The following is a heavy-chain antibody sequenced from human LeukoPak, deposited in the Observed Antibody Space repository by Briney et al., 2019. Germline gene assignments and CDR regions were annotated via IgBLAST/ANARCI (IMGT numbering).Heavy chain of an antibody. D-gene: IGHD3-22*01. CDR1: GGSISSSSYY. V-gene: IGHV4-39*07. Sequence: PSETLSLTCTVSGGSISSSSYYWGWIRQPPGKGLEGIGSIYYSGSTYYNPSLKSRVTISVDTSKNQFSLKLSSVTAADTAVYYCARVLYYDSSGYYRYYFDYWGQGTLVTVSS. CDR3: ARVLYYDSSGYYRYYFDY. CDR2: IYYSGST. J-gene: IGHJ4*02.